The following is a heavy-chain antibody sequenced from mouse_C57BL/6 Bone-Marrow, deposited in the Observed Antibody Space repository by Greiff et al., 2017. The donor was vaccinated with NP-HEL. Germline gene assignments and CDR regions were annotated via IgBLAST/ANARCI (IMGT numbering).Heavy chain of an antibody. D-gene: IGHD1-1*01. Sequence: VQLKQSGPELVKPGASVKISCKASGYTFTDYYMNWVKQSHGKSLEWIGDINPNNGGTSYNQKFKGKATLTVDKSSSTAYMELRSLTSEDSAVYYCAKEAYYYGSSGRFAYWGQGTLVTVSA. V-gene: IGHV1-26*01. J-gene: IGHJ3*01. CDR3: AKEAYYYGSSGRFAY. CDR1: GYTFTDYY. CDR2: INPNNGGT.